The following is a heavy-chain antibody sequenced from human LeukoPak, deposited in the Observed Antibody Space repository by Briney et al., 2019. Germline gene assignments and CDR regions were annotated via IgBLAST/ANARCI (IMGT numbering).Heavy chain of an antibody. Sequence: GGSLRLSCAASGFTFSTYGMNRVRQAAGKGLEWVSYIGTSSSTIYYADSVKGRFTISRDNAKNSLYLQMNSLRDEDTAVYYCARHDYGGNSGDYWGQGTLVTVSS. CDR1: GFTFSTYG. J-gene: IGHJ4*02. CDR3: ARHDYGGNSGDY. CDR2: IGTSSSTI. V-gene: IGHV3-48*02. D-gene: IGHD4-23*01.